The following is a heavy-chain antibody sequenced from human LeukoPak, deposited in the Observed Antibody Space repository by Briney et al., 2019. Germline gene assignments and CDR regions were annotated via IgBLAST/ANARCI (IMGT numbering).Heavy chain of an antibody. J-gene: IGHJ4*02. CDR2: IYTSGST. V-gene: IGHV4-4*07. D-gene: IGHD6-13*01. CDR1: GGSISDYY. Sequence: PSETLSLTCTVSGGSISDYYWSWIRQPAGKGLEWIGRIYTSGSTIYSPSLKSRVTMSIDTSKSQFSLKLSSVTAADTAVYYCARGFGSSWYYFDYWGQGTLVTVSS. CDR3: ARGFGSSWYYFDY.